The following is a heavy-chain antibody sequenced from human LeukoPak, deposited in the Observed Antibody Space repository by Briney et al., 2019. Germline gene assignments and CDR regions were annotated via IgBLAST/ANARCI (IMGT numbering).Heavy chain of an antibody. CDR1: GGSFSGYY. CDR3: ARQPPGAGSFNMDV. Sequence: PSKTLSLTCAVYGGSFSGYYWSWIRHPQGKGLEWIGEINHSGSTNYNPSLKSRVTISVDTSKNQFSLKLSSVTAADTAIYYCARQPPGAGSFNMDVRGKGTTVTVSS. J-gene: IGHJ6*03. CDR2: INHSGST. V-gene: IGHV4-34*01. D-gene: IGHD6-19*01.